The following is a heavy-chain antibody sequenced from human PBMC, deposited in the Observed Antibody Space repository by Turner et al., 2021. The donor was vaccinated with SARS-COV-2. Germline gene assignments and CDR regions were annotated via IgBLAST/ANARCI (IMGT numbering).Heavy chain of an antibody. CDR1: GFSFSNYW. V-gene: IGHV3-74*01. Sequence: EVQLVESGGGLVQPGGSLRLSCSSPGFSFSNYWMHWVRPAPGKGLVWVSRINGDGSSTTYADSVKGRFTISRDNANNALYLQMNSLRAEDTAVYYCAKRENGLGVWGQGTTVTVSS. CDR3: AKRENGLGV. CDR2: INGDGSST. J-gene: IGHJ6*02.